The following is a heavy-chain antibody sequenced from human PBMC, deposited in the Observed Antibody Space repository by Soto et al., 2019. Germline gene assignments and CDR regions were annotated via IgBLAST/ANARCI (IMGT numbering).Heavy chain of an antibody. CDR1: GYTFTSYG. CDR3: ARDLSLYSSSSRIWFDP. V-gene: IGHV1-18*01. J-gene: IGHJ5*02. Sequence: GASVKVSCKASGYTFTSYGISWVRQAPGQGLEWMGWISAYNGNTNYAQKLQGRVTMTTDTSTSTAYMELRSLRSDDTAVYYCARDLSLYSSSSRIWFDPWGQGTLVTVSS. CDR2: ISAYNGNT. D-gene: IGHD6-6*01.